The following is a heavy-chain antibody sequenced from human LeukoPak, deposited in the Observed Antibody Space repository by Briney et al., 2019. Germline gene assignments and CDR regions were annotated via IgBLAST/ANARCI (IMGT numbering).Heavy chain of an antibody. V-gene: IGHV4-59*08. D-gene: IGHD3-3*01. CDR1: GGSISIYH. CDR3: ARRVWSGTLDY. J-gene: IGHJ4*02. CDR2: IYYSGST. Sequence: SETLSLTCTVSGGSISIYHWSWIRQPPGKGLEWIGYIYYSGSTNYNPSLKSRVTISVDTSKNQFSLKLSSVTAADTAVYYCARRVWSGTLDYWGQGTLVTVSS.